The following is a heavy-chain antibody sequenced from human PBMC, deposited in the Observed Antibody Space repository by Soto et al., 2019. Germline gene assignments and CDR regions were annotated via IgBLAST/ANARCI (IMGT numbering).Heavy chain of an antibody. Sequence: GGSLRLSCAASGSTFSNAWMSWVRQAPGKGLEWVGRIKSKTDGGTTDYAAPVKGRFTISRDDSKNTLYLQMNSLKTEDTAVYYCTTYDIAGFALDYWGQGTLVTVSS. CDR1: GSTFSNAW. CDR3: TTYDIAGFALDY. D-gene: IGHD3-9*01. J-gene: IGHJ4*02. V-gene: IGHV3-15*01. CDR2: IKSKTDGGTT.